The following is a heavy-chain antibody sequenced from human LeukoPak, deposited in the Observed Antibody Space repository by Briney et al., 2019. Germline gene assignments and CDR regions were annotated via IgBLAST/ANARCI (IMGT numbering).Heavy chain of an antibody. CDR2: ISYDGSNK. Sequence: GRSLRLSCAASGFTFSSYGMHWVRQAPGKGLEWVAVISYDGSNKYYADSVKGRFTISRDNSKNTLCLQMNSLRAEDTAVYYCAKDNNFSYYYYGMDVWGQGTTVTVSS. V-gene: IGHV3-30*18. CDR1: GFTFSSYG. CDR3: AKDNNFSYYYYGMDV. D-gene: IGHD3-3*01. J-gene: IGHJ6*02.